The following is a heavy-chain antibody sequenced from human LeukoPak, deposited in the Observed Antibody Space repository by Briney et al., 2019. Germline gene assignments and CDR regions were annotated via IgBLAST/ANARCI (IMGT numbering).Heavy chain of an antibody. CDR2: ISWNSGSI. D-gene: IGHD3-16*01. J-gene: IGHJ3*02. V-gene: IGHV3-9*03. CDR1: GFTFDDYA. CDR3: AKDIVHLYATPAFDI. Sequence: GGSLRLSCAASGFTFDDYAMHWVRQAPGKGLEWVSGISWNSGSIGYADSVKGRFTISRDNAKNSLYLQMNSLRAEDMALYYCAKDIVHLYATPAFDIWGQGTMVTVSS.